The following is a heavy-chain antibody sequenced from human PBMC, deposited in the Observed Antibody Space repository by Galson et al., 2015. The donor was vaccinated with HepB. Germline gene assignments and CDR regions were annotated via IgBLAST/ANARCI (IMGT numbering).Heavy chain of an antibody. Sequence: SVKVSCKASGYTFTTYFMHWVRQAPGQGLEWMGIIDSNGGSTSYAQKFQGRVTMTRDTSTTTVYMELSSLRSEDTAVYYCARSRGRWEDYWGQGTLVTVST. CDR3: ARSRGRWEDY. D-gene: IGHD1-26*01. V-gene: IGHV1-46*01. CDR2: IDSNGGST. CDR1: GYTFTTYF. J-gene: IGHJ4*02.